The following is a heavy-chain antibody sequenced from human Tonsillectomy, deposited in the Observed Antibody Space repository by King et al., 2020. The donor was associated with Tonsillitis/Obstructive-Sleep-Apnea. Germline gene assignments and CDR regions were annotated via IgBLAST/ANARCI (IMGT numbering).Heavy chain of an antibody. CDR3: AKVRAYSNSWPQK. D-gene: IGHD6-13*01. V-gene: IGHV3-23*04. CDR1: GFTFTNYA. CDR2: ISGSGGST. Sequence: VQLVESGGGLVQPGGSLRLSCAASGFTFTNYAMSWVRQAPGKGLEWVSDISGSGGSTHYADSLNGRFTLARDNTKNTLYLQMNSLRAEDTAVYYCAKVRAYSNSWPQKWGQGTLVTVPS. J-gene: IGHJ4*02.